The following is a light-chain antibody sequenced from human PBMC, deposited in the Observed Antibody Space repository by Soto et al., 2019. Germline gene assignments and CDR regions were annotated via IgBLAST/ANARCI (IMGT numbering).Light chain of an antibody. V-gene: IGKV1-9*01. CDR2: AAS. CDR3: QQLKSFPVT. J-gene: IGKJ5*01. Sequence: ILLTQSPSSLSASVGDRVTITCRASQDISRYLAWYQQKPGKAPKLLIYAASTLQSGVPSRFSGSGFGTDFTLTISSLQPADFATYYCQQLKSFPVTFGQVTRLEIK. CDR1: QDISRY.